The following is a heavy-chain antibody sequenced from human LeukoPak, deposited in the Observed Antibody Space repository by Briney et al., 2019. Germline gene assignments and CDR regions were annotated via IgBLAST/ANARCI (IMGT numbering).Heavy chain of an antibody. J-gene: IGHJ5*02. CDR3: ARKTMIVVVNWFDP. CDR2: IYYSGST. CDR1: GGSISSYY. V-gene: IGHV4-59*01. Sequence: SETLSLTCTVSGGSISSYYWSWIRQPPGKGLEWIGYIYYSGSTNYNPSLKSRVTISVDTSKNQFSLKLSSVTAADTAVCYCARKTMIVVVNWFDPWGQGTLVTVSS. D-gene: IGHD3-22*01.